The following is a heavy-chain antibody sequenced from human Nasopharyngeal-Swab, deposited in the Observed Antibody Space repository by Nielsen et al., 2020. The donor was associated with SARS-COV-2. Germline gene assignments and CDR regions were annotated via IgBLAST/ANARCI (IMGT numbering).Heavy chain of an antibody. Sequence: GGSLRLSCAASGFTFSSYGMHWVRQAPGKGLEWVAVISYDGSNKYYADSVKDRFTISRDNSKNTLYLQMNSLRAEDTAVYYCAKEGSTSCYLMCWFDPWGQGTLVTVSS. CDR3: AKEGSTSCYLMCWFDP. CDR1: GFTFSSYG. J-gene: IGHJ5*02. D-gene: IGHD2-2*01. V-gene: IGHV3-30*18. CDR2: ISYDGSNK.